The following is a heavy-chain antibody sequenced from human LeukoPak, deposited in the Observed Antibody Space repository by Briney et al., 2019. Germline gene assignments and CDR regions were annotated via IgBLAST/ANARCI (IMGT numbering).Heavy chain of an antibody. Sequence: SETLSLTCTVSGGSINSYYWSWIRQPPGKGLEWIGYIYYSGSTNYNPALKSRVTISVDTSKNQFSLKLSSVTAADPAVYYCARARGYCSSASCYTTLDYWGQGTLATVSS. CDR3: ARARGYCSSASCYTTLDY. J-gene: IGHJ4*02. D-gene: IGHD2-2*02. V-gene: IGHV4-59*01. CDR1: GGSINSYY. CDR2: IYYSGST.